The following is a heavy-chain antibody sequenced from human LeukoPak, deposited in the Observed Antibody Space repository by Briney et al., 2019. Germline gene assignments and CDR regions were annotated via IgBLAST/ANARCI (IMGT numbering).Heavy chain of an antibody. D-gene: IGHD3-10*01. CDR2: ISGDGGST. J-gene: IGHJ4*02. CDR1: VFTFDDYA. Sequence: PGGSLRLSCAPSVFTFDDYAMHWVRQAPGKGLEWVSLISGDGGSTYYADSVKGRFTISRDNSQKTLSLQIRSLRTQTTASYYCAKDISPRGEVFDYWGQGTLVTVSS. CDR3: AKDISPRGEVFDY. V-gene: IGHV3-43*02.